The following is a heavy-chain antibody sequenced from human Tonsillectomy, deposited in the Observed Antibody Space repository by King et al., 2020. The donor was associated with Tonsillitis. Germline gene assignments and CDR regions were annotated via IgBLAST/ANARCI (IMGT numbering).Heavy chain of an antibody. CDR3: TRGHYGV. J-gene: IGHJ4*02. Sequence: VQLVESGGGLVQRGGSLRLSRAASGFSFSTNWMNWVRQPPGKGLEWVANINHDGSEIYYVDSVKGRFTISRDNAKNSLYLQMNSLRDGDTAVYYCTRGHYGVWGQGTLVTVSS. CDR2: INHDGSEI. D-gene: IGHD4-17*01. V-gene: IGHV3-7*01. CDR1: GFSFSTNW.